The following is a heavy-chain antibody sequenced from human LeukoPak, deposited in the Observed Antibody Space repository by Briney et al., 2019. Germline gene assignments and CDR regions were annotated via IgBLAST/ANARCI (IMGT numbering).Heavy chain of an antibody. CDR1: GGSISGTNW. D-gene: IGHD1-26*01. CDR3: SRESGPFCPFGY. CDR2: ISLAGQT. J-gene: IGHJ4*02. V-gene: IGHV4-4*02. Sequence: SGSLSLTCGVSGGSISGTNWWSWVRQPPGQGLEWIGEISLAGQTNYNPSLNGRVTMSLDKSSNQLSLHLTSVTAADTATYFCSRESGPFCPFGYWGQGTLVIVSS.